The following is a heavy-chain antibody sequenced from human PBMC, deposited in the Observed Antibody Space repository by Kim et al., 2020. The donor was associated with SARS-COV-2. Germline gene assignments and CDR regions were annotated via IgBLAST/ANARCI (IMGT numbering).Heavy chain of an antibody. J-gene: IGHJ4*02. CDR3: ARGDFGDYAADFDY. CDR1: GFAFKNYG. V-gene: IGHV3-33*01. D-gene: IGHD4-17*01. CDR2: IWYDGNTQ. Sequence: GGSLRLSCAASGFAFKNYGMHWVRQAPDKGLEWVADIWYDGNTQNYAESVKGRFTISRDNSNDTLYLQMNGLRVEDTALYYCARGDFGDYAADFDYWGQG.